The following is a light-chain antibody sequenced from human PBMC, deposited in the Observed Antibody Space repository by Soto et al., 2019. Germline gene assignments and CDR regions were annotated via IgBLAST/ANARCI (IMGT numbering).Light chain of an antibody. CDR1: QSIGNY. J-gene: IGKJ4*01. CDR2: ATS. Sequence: EVVLTQSPATLSLSPGEGATLSCRASQSIGNYLAWYQQKPGQAPRLLIYATSNRATGIPARFSGSGSGTDFTLTISSLEPEDFVVYFCLQYGSLPLTSGGGTTVEIK. CDR3: LQYGSLPLT. V-gene: IGKV3-11*01.